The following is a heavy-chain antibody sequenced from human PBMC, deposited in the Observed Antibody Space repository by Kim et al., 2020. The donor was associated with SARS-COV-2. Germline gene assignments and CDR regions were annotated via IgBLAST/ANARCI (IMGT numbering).Heavy chain of an antibody. D-gene: IGHD5-18*01. V-gene: IGHV3-15*01. CDR2: IKTKVHGGTS. Sequence: GGSLRLSCAASGFNFGSAWMSWVRQAPGKGLEWVGRIKTKVHGGTSVYAAPVTGRFTISRDDSTNTLFLHMNRLKSDDTAMYFCTTEGYIYGHHGIDTWG. CDR1: GFNFGSAW. CDR3: TTEGYIYGHHGIDT. J-gene: IGHJ5*01.